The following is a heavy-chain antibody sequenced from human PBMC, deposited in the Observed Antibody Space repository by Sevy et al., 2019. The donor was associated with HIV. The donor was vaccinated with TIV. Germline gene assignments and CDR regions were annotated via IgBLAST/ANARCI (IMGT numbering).Heavy chain of an antibody. CDR3: ARRNDFDI. CDR2: VYYTGGT. Sequence: SETLSLTCTVSGGSINSDHWNWIRQPPGKGLDWIGYVYYTGGTNYNPSLKNRVTISVDRTKNQFSLKLTSVTAADPAGYYCARRNDFDIWGQGTMVTVSS. V-gene: IGHV4-59*08. J-gene: IGHJ3*02. CDR1: GGSINSDH.